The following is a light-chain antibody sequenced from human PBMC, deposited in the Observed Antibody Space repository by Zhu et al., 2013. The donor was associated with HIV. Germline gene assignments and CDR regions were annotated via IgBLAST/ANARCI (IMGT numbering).Light chain of an antibody. J-gene: IGLJ2*01. CDR2: EVS. Sequence: QSALTQPASVSGSPGQSITISCTGTSNDVGGYNYVSWYQQHPGKAPKLMIYEVSNRPSGVSNRFSGSKSGNTASLTISGLQAEDEADYYCCSYTARSTAVFGGGTKLTV. CDR3: CSYTARSTAV. V-gene: IGLV2-14*01. CDR1: SNDVGGYNY.